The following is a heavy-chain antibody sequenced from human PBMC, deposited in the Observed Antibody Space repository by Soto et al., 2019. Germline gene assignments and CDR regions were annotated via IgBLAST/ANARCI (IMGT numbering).Heavy chain of an antibody. CDR2: ISGSGGST. J-gene: IGHJ2*01. D-gene: IGHD1-7*01. CDR3: AKPPSTGGNYRNWYFDL. V-gene: IGHV3-23*01. Sequence: EVQLLESGGGLVQPGGSLRLSCAVSGFTFSSYAMSWVRQAPGKGLEWVSAISGSGGSTYYADSVKGRFTISRDRSKNTLFLQMNSLRAEDTAVYYCAKPPSTGGNYRNWYFDLWGRGTLVTVSS. CDR1: GFTFSSYA.